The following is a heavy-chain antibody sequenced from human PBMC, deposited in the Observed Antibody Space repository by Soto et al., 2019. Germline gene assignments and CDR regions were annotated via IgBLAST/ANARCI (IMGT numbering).Heavy chain of an antibody. J-gene: IGHJ1*01. D-gene: IGHD2-15*01. CDR3: ASSYCSGGSCYSVHFQH. Sequence: GGSLRLSCAASGFTFSSYWMSWVRQAPGKGLEWVANIKQDGSEKYYVDSVKGRFTISRDNAKNSLYLQMNSLRAEDTAVYYCASSYCSGGSCYSVHFQHWGQGTLVTVSS. CDR1: GFTFSSYW. V-gene: IGHV3-7*01. CDR2: IKQDGSEK.